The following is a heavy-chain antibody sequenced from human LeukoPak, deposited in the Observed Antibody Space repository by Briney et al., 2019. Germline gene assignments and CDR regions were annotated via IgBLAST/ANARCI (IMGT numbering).Heavy chain of an antibody. J-gene: IGHJ5*02. CDR1: GYTFTSYG. CDR3: AGNGVGATAFRWFDP. V-gene: IGHV1-18*01. CDR2: ISAYNGNT. D-gene: IGHD1-26*01. Sequence: ASVKVSCKASGYTFTSYGISWVRQAPGQGLEWMGWISAYNGNTNYAQKLQGRVTMTTDTSTSTAYMELSSLRSEDTAVYYCAGNGVGATAFRWFDPWGQGTLVTVSS.